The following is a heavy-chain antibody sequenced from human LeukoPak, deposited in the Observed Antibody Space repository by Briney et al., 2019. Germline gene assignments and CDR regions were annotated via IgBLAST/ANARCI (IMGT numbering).Heavy chain of an antibody. D-gene: IGHD2-8*01. V-gene: IGHV4-39*07. J-gene: IGHJ4*02. CDR1: GGSISSSSYY. Sequence: SETLSLTCTVSGGSISSSSYYWGWIRQPPGKGLEWIGSIYYSGSTYYNPSLKSRVTISVDTSKNQFSLKLSSVTAADTAMYYCARSYCSNGVCQLDYWGQGTLVTVSS. CDR2: IYYSGST. CDR3: ARSYCSNGVCQLDY.